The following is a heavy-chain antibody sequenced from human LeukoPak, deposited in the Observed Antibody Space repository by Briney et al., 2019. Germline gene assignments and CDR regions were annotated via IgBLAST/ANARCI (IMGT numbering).Heavy chain of an antibody. J-gene: IGHJ4*02. V-gene: IGHV4-39*01. CDR1: GGSINSNSHH. CDR3: ARRGDILTDYAFDY. D-gene: IGHD3-9*01. Sequence: SETLSLTCSVSGGSINSNSHHWDWIRQAPGKGLEWIGNIYYSGTTSYNPSLKSRVTIPVDTSKNQFSLRLSSVTAADTAVYYCARRGDILTDYAFDYWGQGTLVTVSS. CDR2: IYYSGTT.